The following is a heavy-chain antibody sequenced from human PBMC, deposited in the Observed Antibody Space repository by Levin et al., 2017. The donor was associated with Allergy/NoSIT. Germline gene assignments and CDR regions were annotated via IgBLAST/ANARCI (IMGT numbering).Heavy chain of an antibody. V-gene: IGHV3-9*01. CDR2: ISWNSGSI. CDR1: GFTFDDSA. D-gene: IGHD3-10*01. CDR3: ARDNIGLPDAFDI. J-gene: IGHJ3*02. Sequence: LSLTCAASGFTFDDSAMHWVRPAPGKGLEWVSGISWNSGSIGYADSVKGRFTIDRDNAKNSLYLQMNSLRTEDTALYYCARDNIGLPDAFDIWGKGTMFIVSS.